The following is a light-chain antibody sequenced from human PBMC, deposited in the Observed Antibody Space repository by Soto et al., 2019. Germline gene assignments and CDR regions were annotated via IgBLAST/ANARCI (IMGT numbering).Light chain of an antibody. CDR3: QNYNNWPFT. J-gene: IGKJ2*01. CDR2: GAS. CDR1: QSVSSN. Sequence: EIVMTQSPATLSLSPGERATLSCRASQSVSSNLAWYQQKPGQAPSLLIYGASARATGIPARFSGSGSGTEFTLTISSLQSEDFAVYYCQNYNNWPFTFGQGTKLESK. V-gene: IGKV3-15*01.